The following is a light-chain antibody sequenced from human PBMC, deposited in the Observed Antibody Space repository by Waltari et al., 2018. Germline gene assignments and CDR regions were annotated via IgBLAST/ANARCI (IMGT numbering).Light chain of an antibody. Sequence: ELVLTQSPGTLSLYPGERATLTGRASQSISKNYAGYQQKPGQAPRLRIYSASTRATGIPDRFSGSGFGTDFSLTISRLEPEDFAVYYCQNHERLPAKFGQGTKVEIK. V-gene: IGKV3-20*01. CDR1: QSISKNY. CDR3: QNHERLPAK. J-gene: IGKJ1*01. CDR2: SAS.